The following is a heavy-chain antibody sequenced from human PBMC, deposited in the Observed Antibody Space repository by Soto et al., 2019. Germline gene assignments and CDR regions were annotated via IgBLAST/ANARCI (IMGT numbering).Heavy chain of an antibody. D-gene: IGHD2-2*01. CDR3: AKDRWNVVVPAAMGAFDY. J-gene: IGHJ4*02. CDR2: ISGSGGST. CDR1: GFTFSSYA. Sequence: GGSLRLSCAASGFTFSSYAMSWVRQAPGKGLEWVSAISGSGGSTYYADSVKGRFTISRDNSKNTLYLQMNSLRAEDTAVYYCAKDRWNVVVPAAMGAFDYWGQGTLVTVSS. V-gene: IGHV3-23*01.